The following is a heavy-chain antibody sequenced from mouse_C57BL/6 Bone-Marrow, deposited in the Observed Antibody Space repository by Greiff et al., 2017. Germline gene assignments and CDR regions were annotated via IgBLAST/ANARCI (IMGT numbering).Heavy chain of an antibody. Sequence: EVMLVESGEGLVKPGGSLKLSCAASGFTFSSYAMSWVRQTPEKRLEWVAYISSGGDYIYYADTVKGRFTISRDNARNTLYLQMSSLKSEDTAMYYCTRVRLSWFAYWGQGTLVTASA. V-gene: IGHV5-9-1*02. CDR2: ISSGGDYI. CDR3: TRVRLSWFAY. J-gene: IGHJ3*01. D-gene: IGHD2-4*01. CDR1: GFTFSSYA.